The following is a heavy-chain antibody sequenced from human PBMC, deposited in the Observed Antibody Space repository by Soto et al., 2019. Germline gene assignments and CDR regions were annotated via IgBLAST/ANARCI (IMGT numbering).Heavy chain of an antibody. V-gene: IGHV4-30-4*01. D-gene: IGHD3-10*01. CDR3: ARGPGSGSAYDY. CDR1: GDSISSNNNY. J-gene: IGHJ4*02. Sequence: SETLSLTCTVSGDSISSNNNYWSWIRQPPGEGLEWIGFISYSGTTSYSPSLKSRVAISLDTSKNQFSLSLSSVTAADTAVYYCARGPGSGSAYDYWGQATLVTVSS. CDR2: ISYSGTT.